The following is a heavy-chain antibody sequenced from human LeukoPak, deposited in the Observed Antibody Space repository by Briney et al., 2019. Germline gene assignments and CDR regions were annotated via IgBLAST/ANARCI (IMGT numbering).Heavy chain of an antibody. CDR1: GFTFSGYD. CDR2: ISYDGSNK. V-gene: IGHV3-30-3*01. CDR3: ASYSHGTWELRVA. J-gene: IGHJ4*02. D-gene: IGHD1-26*01. Sequence: GGSLRLSCAASGFTFSGYDMDWVRQAPGKGLEWVAVISYDGSNKYYADSVKGRFIISRDNSKSTLYLQMNSLRAEDTAVYYCASYSHGTWELRVAWGQGTLVTVSS.